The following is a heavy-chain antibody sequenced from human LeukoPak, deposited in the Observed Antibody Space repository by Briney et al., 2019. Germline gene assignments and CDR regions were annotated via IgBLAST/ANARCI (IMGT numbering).Heavy chain of an antibody. V-gene: IGHV3-7*01. J-gene: IGHJ4*02. CDR1: GFTFSSYR. D-gene: IGHD3-16*01. CDR3: ARVNQVFGVYYFDY. Sequence: GGSLRLSCAASGFTFSSYRMSWVRQAPGKGLEWVANIKQDGSEKYYVDSVKGRFTISRDNAKNSLYLQMNSLRAEDTAVYYCARVNQVFGVYYFDYWGQGTLVTVSS. CDR2: IKQDGSEK.